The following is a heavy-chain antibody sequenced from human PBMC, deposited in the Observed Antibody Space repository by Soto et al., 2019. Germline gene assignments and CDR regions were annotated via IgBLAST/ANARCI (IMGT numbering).Heavy chain of an antibody. CDR3: AREDYYDTRSSGAFDI. J-gene: IGHJ3*02. CDR2: INPSGGST. V-gene: IGHV1-46*01. CDR1: GYTFTSYY. D-gene: IGHD3-22*01. Sequence: ASVKVSCKASGYTFTSYYMHWVRQAPGQGLEWMGIINPSGGSTSYAQKFQGRVTMTRDTSASTAYMELSSLRSEDTAVYYCAREDYYDTRSSGAFDIWGQGTMVTVSS.